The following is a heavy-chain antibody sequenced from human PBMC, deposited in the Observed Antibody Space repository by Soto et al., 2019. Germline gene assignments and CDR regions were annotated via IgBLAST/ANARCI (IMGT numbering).Heavy chain of an antibody. D-gene: IGHD2-8*02. CDR3: AKDGGSVCSGGTCYFPAPDY. V-gene: IGHV3-23*01. J-gene: IGHJ4*02. CDR1: GFTFSSYA. CDR2: IDGSGRNT. Sequence: GGSLRLSCAASGFTFSSYAMSWVRQAPGKGLEWVSGIDGSGRNTYYADSVKGRFTISRDNSKNTLSVQMDSLRVEDMALYYCAKDGGSVCSGGTCYFPAPDYWGQGTLVTVSS.